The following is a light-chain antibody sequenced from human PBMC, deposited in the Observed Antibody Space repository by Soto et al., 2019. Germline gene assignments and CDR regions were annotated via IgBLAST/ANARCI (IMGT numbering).Light chain of an antibody. CDR3: QQYNNWPPWT. V-gene: IGKV3-15*01. Sequence: EIMMTQPPAHLSVSPGERAPLSCRASQSVSSNLAWYQQKPGQAPRLLIYGVSTRATGIPARFSGSGSGTEFTLTISSLESEDFAVYYCQQYNNWPPWTVGQGTKVDIK. CDR2: GVS. J-gene: IGKJ1*01. CDR1: QSVSSN.